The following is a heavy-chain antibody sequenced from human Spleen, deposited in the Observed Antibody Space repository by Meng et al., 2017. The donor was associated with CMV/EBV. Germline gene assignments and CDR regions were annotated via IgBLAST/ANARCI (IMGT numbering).Heavy chain of an antibody. CDR3: ARVSSGFRFLEWLYYFDY. D-gene: IGHD3-3*01. CDR1: FTFSNYA. J-gene: IGHJ4*02. CDR2: ISYDGINK. Sequence: FTFSNYAVHWVRQARGKVLEWVALISYDGINKYYEDSVQGRFTIYRDNSNKTVSLQMNSLRDEDTAVYYCARVSSGFRFLEWLYYFDYWGQGTLVTVSS. V-gene: IGHV3-30*14.